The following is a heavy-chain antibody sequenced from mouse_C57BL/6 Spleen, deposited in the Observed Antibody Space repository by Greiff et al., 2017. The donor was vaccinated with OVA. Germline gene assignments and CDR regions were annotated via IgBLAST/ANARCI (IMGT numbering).Heavy chain of an antibody. Sequence: EVKLEESGGGLVQPGGSLKLSCAASGFTFSDYYMYWVRQTPEKRLEWVAYISNGGGSTYYPDTVKGRFTISRDNAKNTLYLQMSRLKSEDTAMYYCARRGYYYFDYWGQGTTLTVSS. CDR3: ARRGYYYFDY. J-gene: IGHJ2*01. CDR1: GFTFSDYY. V-gene: IGHV5-12*01. CDR2: ISNGGGST. D-gene: IGHD2-3*01.